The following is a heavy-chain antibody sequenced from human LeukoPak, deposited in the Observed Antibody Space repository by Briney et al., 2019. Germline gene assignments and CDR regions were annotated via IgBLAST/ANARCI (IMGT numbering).Heavy chain of an antibody. J-gene: IGHJ4*02. CDR3: ARVGKGELSFDY. CDR2: IYSGGST. CDR1: GFTFSNSA. V-gene: IGHV3-53*01. D-gene: IGHD1-26*01. Sequence: PGGSLRLSCAATGFTFSNSAMSWVRQAPGKGLEWVSFIYSGGSTYYADSVKGRFTISRDNSQNTLYLQMNSLRAEDTAVYYCARVGKGELSFDYWGQGTLVTVSS.